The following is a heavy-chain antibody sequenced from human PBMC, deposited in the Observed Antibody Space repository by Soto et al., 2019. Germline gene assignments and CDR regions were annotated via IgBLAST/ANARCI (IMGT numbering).Heavy chain of an antibody. V-gene: IGHV4-59*08. CDR1: GGSISSYY. Sequence: SETLSLTCTLSGGSISSYYWSWIRQPPGKGLEWIGYIYYSGSTNYNPSLKSRVTISVDTSKNQFSLKLSSVTAADTAVYYCARRYGSSFDYWGQGTLVTVSS. D-gene: IGHD5-12*01. J-gene: IGHJ4*02. CDR2: IYYSGST. CDR3: ARRYGSSFDY.